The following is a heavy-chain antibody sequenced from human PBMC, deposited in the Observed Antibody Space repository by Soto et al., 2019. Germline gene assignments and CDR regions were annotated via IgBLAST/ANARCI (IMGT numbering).Heavy chain of an antibody. CDR2: IYSGGST. V-gene: IGHV3-53*01. Sequence: GGSLRLSCAASGFTVSSNYMSWVRQAPGKGLEWVSVIYSGGSTYYADSVKGRFTISRDNSKNTLYLQMNGLRAEDTAVYYCARGYCSGGTCYSGRSMDVWGQGTTVTVSS. D-gene: IGHD2-15*01. CDR3: ARGYCSGGTCYSGRSMDV. J-gene: IGHJ6*02. CDR1: GFTVSSNY.